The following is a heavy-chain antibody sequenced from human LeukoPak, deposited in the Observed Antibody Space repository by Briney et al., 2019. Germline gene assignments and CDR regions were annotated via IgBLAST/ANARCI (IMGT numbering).Heavy chain of an antibody. D-gene: IGHD3-22*01. CDR2: IYYSGST. Sequence: PSETLSLTCTVSGGSISSYYWSWIRQPPGKGLEWIGYIYYSGSTNYNPSLKSRVTISVDTSKNQFSLKLSSVTAADTAVYYCARGGRYYDSTGWFDPWGQGTLVTVSS. CDR1: GGSISSYY. J-gene: IGHJ5*02. CDR3: ARGGRYYDSTGWFDP. V-gene: IGHV4-59*01.